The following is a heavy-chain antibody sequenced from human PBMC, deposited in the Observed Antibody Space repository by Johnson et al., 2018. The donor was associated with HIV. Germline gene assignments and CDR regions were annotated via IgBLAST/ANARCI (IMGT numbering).Heavy chain of an antibody. CDR2: ISSSGSTI. V-gene: IGHV3-11*04. CDR3: ARDRGRWELLGGRAFDI. D-gene: IGHD1-26*01. CDR1: GFTFSDYY. Sequence: QVQLVESGGGLVQPGGSLRLSCAASGFTFSDYYMSWIRQAPGKGLEWVSYISSSGSTIYYADSLKGRFTISRANSKNTRYLQMTSRRAEDTAVYYCARDRGRWELLGGRAFDIWGQGTMVTVSS. J-gene: IGHJ3*02.